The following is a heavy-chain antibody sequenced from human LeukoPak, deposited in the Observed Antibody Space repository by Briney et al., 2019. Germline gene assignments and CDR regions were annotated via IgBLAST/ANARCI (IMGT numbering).Heavy chain of an antibody. CDR2: ISAYNGNT. D-gene: IGHD3-3*01. J-gene: IGHJ4*02. Sequence: ASVKVSCKASGYTFTSYGISWVRRAPGQGLEWMGWISAYNGNTNYAQKLQGRVTMTTDTSTSTAYMELRSLRSDDTAVYYCSRITNHYYFDYWGQGTLVTVSS. CDR3: SRITNHYYFDY. V-gene: IGHV1-18*01. CDR1: GYTFTSYG.